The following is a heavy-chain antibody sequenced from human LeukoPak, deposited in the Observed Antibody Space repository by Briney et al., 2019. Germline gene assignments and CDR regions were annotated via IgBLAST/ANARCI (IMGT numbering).Heavy chain of an antibody. D-gene: IGHD2-2*01. V-gene: IGHV3-23*01. J-gene: IGHJ6*02. CDR2: ISGSGGST. Sequence: GGSLRLSCAASGFTFSSYAMSWVRQAPGKGLEWVSAISGSGGSTYYADSVKGRFTISRENSKNTLYLQMNSLRAEDTAVYYCAKDFPRYCSSTSCYADTNYYYYGMDVWGQGTTVTVSS. CDR3: AKDFPRYCSSTSCYADTNYYYYGMDV. CDR1: GFTFSSYA.